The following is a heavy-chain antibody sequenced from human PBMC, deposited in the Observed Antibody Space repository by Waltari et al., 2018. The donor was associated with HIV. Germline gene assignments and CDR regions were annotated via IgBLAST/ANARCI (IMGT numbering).Heavy chain of an antibody. CDR2: INHSGST. CDR1: GGSFSGYY. D-gene: IGHD6-19*01. CDR3: AREMVAGKDWFDP. Sequence: QVQLQQWGAGLLKPSETLSLTCAVYGGSFSGYYWSWIRQPPGKGLEWIGEINHSGSTNYNPSLKSRVTISVDTSKNQFSLKLSSVTAADTAVYYCAREMVAGKDWFDPWGQGTLVTVSS. V-gene: IGHV4-34*01. J-gene: IGHJ5*02.